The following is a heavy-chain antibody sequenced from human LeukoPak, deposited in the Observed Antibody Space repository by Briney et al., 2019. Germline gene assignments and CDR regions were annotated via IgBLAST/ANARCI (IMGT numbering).Heavy chain of an antibody. CDR1: GGTFSSYA. CDR3: AREPYATYYYDSSGYLYYFDY. J-gene: IGHJ4*02. CDR2: IIPILGIA. V-gene: IGHV1-69*04. Sequence: SVKVSCKASGGTFSSYAISWVRQAPGQGLEWMGRIIPILGIANYAQKFQGRVTITADKSTSTAYMELSSLRSEDTAVYYCAREPYATYYYDSSGYLYYFDYWGQGTLVTVSS. D-gene: IGHD3-22*01.